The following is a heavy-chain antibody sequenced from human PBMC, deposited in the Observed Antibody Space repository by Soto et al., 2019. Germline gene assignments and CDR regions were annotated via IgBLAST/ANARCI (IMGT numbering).Heavy chain of an antibody. CDR2: INHSGST. J-gene: IGHJ3*02. CDR3: ARGPLDWGSDYAFDI. D-gene: IGHD7-27*01. Sequence: SETLSLTCAVYGGSFSGYYWSWIRQPPGKGLEWIGEINHSGSTNYNPSLKSRVTISVDTSKNQFSLKLSSVTAADTAVYYCARGPLDWGSDYAFDIWGQGTMVTVSS. CDR1: GGSFSGYY. V-gene: IGHV4-34*01.